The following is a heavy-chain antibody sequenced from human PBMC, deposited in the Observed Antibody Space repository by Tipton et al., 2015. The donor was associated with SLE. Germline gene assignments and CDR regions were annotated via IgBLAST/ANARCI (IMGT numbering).Heavy chain of an antibody. V-gene: IGHV4-39*07. CDR3: ARDSSGYSIFFDY. CDR2: IYYSGST. CDR1: GGSISSHY. Sequence: LRLSCTVSGGSISSHYWGWIRQPPGKGLEWIGSIYYSGSTYYNPSLKSRVTISVDTSKNQFSLKLSSVTAADTAVYYCARDSSGYSIFFDYWGQGTLVTVSS. D-gene: IGHD3-22*01. J-gene: IGHJ4*02.